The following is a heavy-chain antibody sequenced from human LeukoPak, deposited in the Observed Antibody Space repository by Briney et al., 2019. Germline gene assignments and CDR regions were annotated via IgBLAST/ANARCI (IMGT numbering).Heavy chain of an antibody. Sequence: SETLSLTCTVAGGSISSGDYYWSRIRQPAGKGLEWIGRIYTSGSTGYNPSLKSRVTSSLDTSKNQFSLKVSSVTAADTAVYSCARGESGRHHDYWGQGTLVTVSS. V-gene: IGHV4-61*02. J-gene: IGHJ4*02. CDR1: GGSISSGDYY. CDR2: IYTSGST. CDR3: ARGESGRHHDY. D-gene: IGHD2-15*01.